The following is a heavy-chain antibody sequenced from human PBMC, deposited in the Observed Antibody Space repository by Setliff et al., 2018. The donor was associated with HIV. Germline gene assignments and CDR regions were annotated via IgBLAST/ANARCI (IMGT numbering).Heavy chain of an antibody. CDR3: ATGAETYSSSWEAYYMDV. D-gene: IGHD6-13*01. Sequence: ASVKVSCKSSGYTFTDYYIHWVQQAPGKGLEWMGRVDPEDGETIYAERFQGRVTITADTSTDTSYMGLSSLRSEDTAVYYCATGAETYSSSWEAYYMDVWGKGTTVTVSS. CDR1: GYTFTDYY. V-gene: IGHV1-69-2*01. CDR2: VDPEDGET. J-gene: IGHJ6*03.